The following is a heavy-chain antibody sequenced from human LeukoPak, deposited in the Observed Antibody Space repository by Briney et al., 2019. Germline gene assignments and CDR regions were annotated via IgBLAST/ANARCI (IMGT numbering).Heavy chain of an antibody. CDR3: ARRSDSGSYYGPYFDY. J-gene: IGHJ4*02. CDR1: GYTFTSYG. V-gene: IGHV1-18*01. CDR2: ISAYNGNT. Sequence: ASVTVSCTASGYTFTSYGISWVRQAPGQGLEWMGWISAYNGNTNYAQKLQGRVTMTTDTSTSTAYMELSSLRSEDTAVYYCARRSDSGSYYGPYFDYWGQGTLVTVSS. D-gene: IGHD1-26*01.